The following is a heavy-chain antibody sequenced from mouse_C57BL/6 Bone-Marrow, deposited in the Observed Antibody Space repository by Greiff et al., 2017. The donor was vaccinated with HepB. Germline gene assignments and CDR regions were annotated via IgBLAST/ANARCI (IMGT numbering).Heavy chain of an antibody. CDR3: ATNYYGSPYFDY. J-gene: IGHJ2*01. D-gene: IGHD1-1*01. CDR1: GYAFTNYL. V-gene: IGHV1-54*01. Sequence: VKLQQSGAELVRPGTSVKVSCKASGYAFTNYLIEWVKQRPGQSLEWIGVINPGSGGTNYNEKFKGKATLTADKSSSTAYMQLSSLTSEDSAVYFCATNYYGSPYFDYWGQGTTLTVSS. CDR2: INPGSGGT.